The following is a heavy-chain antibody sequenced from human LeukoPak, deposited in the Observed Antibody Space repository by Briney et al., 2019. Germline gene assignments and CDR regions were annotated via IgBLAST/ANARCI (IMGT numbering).Heavy chain of an antibody. CDR1: GFTFSNYW. CDR3: AKVGISVASLPD. CDR2: ITSDGSGS. Sequence: PGGSLRLSCAASGFTFSNYWIHWVRQAPGKGLVWVSRITSDGSGSNYADFVRGRFTTSRDNAKNTVFLQMNGLRAEDTAVYYCAKVGISVASLPDWGQGTLVTVSS. D-gene: IGHD6-19*01. J-gene: IGHJ4*02. V-gene: IGHV3-74*01.